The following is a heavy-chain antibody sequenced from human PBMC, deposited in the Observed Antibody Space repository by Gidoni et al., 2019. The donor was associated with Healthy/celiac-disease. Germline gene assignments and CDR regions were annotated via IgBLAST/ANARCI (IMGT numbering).Heavy chain of an antibody. D-gene: IGHD6-19*01. CDR1: GYTLTDLS. V-gene: IGHV1-24*01. J-gene: IGHJ6*02. CDR3: ATDQISGWSSYYYYGMDV. CDR2: FDPEDGET. Sequence: QVQLVQSGAEVKKPGASVKVSCKVSGYTLTDLSMHWVRQAPGKGLEWMGGFDPEDGETIYAQKFQGRVTMTEDTSTDTAYMELSSLRSEDTAVYYCATDQISGWSSYYYYGMDVWGQGTTVTVSS.